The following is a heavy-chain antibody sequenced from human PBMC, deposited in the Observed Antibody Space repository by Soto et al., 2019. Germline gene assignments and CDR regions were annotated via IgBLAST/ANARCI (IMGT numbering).Heavy chain of an antibody. V-gene: IGHV1-2*02. J-gene: IGHJ6*02. CDR1: GYTFTGYY. CDR3: ARERYQVISDGMDV. D-gene: IGHD2-2*01. Sequence: QVQLVQSGADVKTPGASVRVSCKASGYTFTGYYVHWVREAPGQGLEWMGWINPETGGTSYAQKFQGRVTLSRDTYINTAYLELSRLRFDDADVYFCARERYQVISDGMDVWGQGTTVTVSS. CDR2: INPETGGT.